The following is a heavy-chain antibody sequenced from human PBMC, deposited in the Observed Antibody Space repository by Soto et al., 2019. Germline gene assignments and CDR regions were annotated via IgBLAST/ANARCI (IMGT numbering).Heavy chain of an antibody. Sequence: ASVKVSCKASGYTFTSYGISWVRQAPGQGLEWMGWISAYNGNTNYAQKLQGRVTMTTDTSTSTAYMELRSLRSDDTAVYYCAREPPLYYDFWSGYYTRWFDPWGQGTQVTVSS. D-gene: IGHD3-3*01. V-gene: IGHV1-18*01. CDR2: ISAYNGNT. J-gene: IGHJ5*02. CDR3: AREPPLYYDFWSGYYTRWFDP. CDR1: GYTFTSYG.